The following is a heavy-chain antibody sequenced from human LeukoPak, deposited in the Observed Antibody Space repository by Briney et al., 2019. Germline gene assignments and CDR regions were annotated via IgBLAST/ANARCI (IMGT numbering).Heavy chain of an antibody. D-gene: IGHD6-19*01. CDR3: AKGKDSVAGATNDY. Sequence: GGSLILPCAVSGFTFSSYSMSWVRQAPGKGLEWVSSISSSGTYKYYADSVKGRFTISRDNAKNSLYLQMNSLRAEDTAVYYCAKGKDSVAGATNDYWGHGTMVTDSS. J-gene: IGHJ4*01. CDR1: GFTFSSYS. CDR2: ISSSGTYK. V-gene: IGHV3-21*01.